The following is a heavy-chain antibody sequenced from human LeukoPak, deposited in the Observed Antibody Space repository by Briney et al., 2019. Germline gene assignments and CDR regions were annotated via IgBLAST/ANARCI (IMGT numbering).Heavy chain of an antibody. D-gene: IGHD3-3*01. CDR3: ARDRPSTVFGMADYYYMDV. CDR1: GFTFSSYA. CDR2: ISSGGSYK. Sequence: PGGSLRLSCAASGFTFSSYAMHWVRQAPGKGLEWVAIISSGGSYKFYADSVKGRFTISRDNSKNTLYLEMKSLRPEDTAVYSCARDRPSTVFGMADYYYMDVWGKGTTVTVSS. V-gene: IGHV3-30*04. J-gene: IGHJ6*03.